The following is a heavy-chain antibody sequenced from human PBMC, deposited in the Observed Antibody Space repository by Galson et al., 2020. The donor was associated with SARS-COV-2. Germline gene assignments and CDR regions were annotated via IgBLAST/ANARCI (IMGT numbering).Heavy chain of an antibody. Sequence: LETLSLTCGVYGGSLSGSYWAWIRQSPGKGLEWIGDTDHSGHANCKSSLKSRVTISIDTSNNQFSLRLTSVTAADTAVYYCARNPSGPMDYDYWGQGTLVTVSS. CDR1: GGSLSGSY. CDR2: TDHSGHA. J-gene: IGHJ4*02. V-gene: IGHV4-34*01. CDR3: ARNPSGPMDYDY.